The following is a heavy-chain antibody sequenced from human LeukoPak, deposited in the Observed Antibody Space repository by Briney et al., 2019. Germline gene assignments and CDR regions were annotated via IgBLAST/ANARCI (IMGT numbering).Heavy chain of an antibody. CDR3: ARGQSRVAAAGTGWFDP. D-gene: IGHD6-13*01. V-gene: IGHV4-34*01. J-gene: IGHJ5*02. CDR1: GGSFSAHY. Sequence: SETLSLTCAVYGGSFSAHYWSCLRQPPGKGLEWIGEINHSGSTNYNPSLKSRVTISVDTSKNQFSLKLSSVTAADTAVYYCARGQSRVAAAGTGWFDPWGQGTLVTVSS. CDR2: INHSGST.